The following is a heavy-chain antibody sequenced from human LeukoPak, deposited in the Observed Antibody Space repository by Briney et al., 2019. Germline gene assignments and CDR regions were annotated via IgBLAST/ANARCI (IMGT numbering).Heavy chain of an antibody. J-gene: IGHJ4*02. D-gene: IGHD6-19*01. Sequence: SETLSLTCTVSGGSISNYYWSWIRQPPGKGLEWIGDIYYSGTTNYNPSLKSRVTISVDTSKNKFSLKLSSVTAADTAVYCCARGVYMAGGQSGYWGQGTLVTVSS. V-gene: IGHV4-59*01. CDR1: GGSISNYY. CDR2: IYYSGTT. CDR3: ARGVYMAGGQSGY.